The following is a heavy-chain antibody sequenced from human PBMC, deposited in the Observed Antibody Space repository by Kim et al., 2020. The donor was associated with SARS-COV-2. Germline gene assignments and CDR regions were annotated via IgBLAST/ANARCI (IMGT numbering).Heavy chain of an antibody. Sequence: SETLSLTCTVSGGSISSYYWSWIRQPPGKGLEWIGYIYYSGSTNYNPSPKSRVTISVAPPKNQYSFTLGPVTAAATAVYYFSRVRRGWLHHHGQPHFDY. CDR2: IYYSGST. J-gene: IGHJ4*01. V-gene: IGHV4-59*08. CDR3: SRVRRGWLHHHGQPHFDY. CDR1: GGSISSYY. D-gene: IGHD5-12*01.